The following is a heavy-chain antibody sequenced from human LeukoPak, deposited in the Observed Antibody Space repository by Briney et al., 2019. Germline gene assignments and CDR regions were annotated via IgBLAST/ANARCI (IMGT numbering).Heavy chain of an antibody. V-gene: IGHV3-21*01. J-gene: IGHJ4*02. D-gene: IGHD3-22*01. CDR2: ISSSSSYI. CDR3: ARTYYYDSSGYYPLGY. CDR1: GFTFSSYS. Sequence: PGGSLRLSCAASGFTFSSYSMNWVRQAPRKGLEWVSSISSSSSYIYYADSVKGRFTISRDNAKNSLYLQMNSLRAEDTAVYYCARTYYYDSSGYYPLGYWGQGTLVTVSS.